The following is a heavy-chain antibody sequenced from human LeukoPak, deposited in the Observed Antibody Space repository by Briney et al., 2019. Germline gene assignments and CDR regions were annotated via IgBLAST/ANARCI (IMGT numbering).Heavy chain of an antibody. J-gene: IGHJ4*02. CDR2: INPSGGST. Sequence: ASVKVSCKASGYTFTSYYMHWVRQAPGQGLEWMGIINPSGGSTSYAQKFQGRVTMTRDMSTSTVYMELSSLRSEDTAVYYCARGGIQLWLLGGQYYFDYWGQGTLVTVSS. V-gene: IGHV1-46*01. CDR1: GYTFTSYY. CDR3: ARGGIQLWLLGGQYYFDY. D-gene: IGHD5-18*01.